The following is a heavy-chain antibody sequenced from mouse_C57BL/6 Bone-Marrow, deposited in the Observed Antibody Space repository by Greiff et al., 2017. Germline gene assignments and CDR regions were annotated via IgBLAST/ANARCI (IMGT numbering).Heavy chain of an antibody. CDR3: ARNYYGSSRYFDY. V-gene: IGHV1-9*01. CDR1: GYTFTGYW. D-gene: IGHD1-1*01. J-gene: IGHJ2*01. CDR2: ILPGSCST. Sequence: QVQLQQSGAELMKPGASVKLSCKATGYTFTGYWIEWVKQRPGHGLEWIGEILPGSCSTNYNEKFKGKATFTADTSSNTAYMQLSSLTTEDAAIYYCARNYYGSSRYFDYWGQGTTLTVSS.